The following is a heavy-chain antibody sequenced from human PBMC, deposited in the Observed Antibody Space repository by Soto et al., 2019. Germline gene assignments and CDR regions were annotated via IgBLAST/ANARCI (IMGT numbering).Heavy chain of an antibody. Sequence: EVQLAESGGGFVEPGGSLRLSCVVSGFSLSRAWMDWVRQVPGKGLGWVSSLNKDATTTYADSVKGRFTISRDTAKNTLYLQMNSLRAEDTALYFCEREDFWCFAWGQGTLVTVSS. CDR3: EREDFWCFA. V-gene: IGHV3-74*01. CDR2: LNKDATT. J-gene: IGHJ5*02. CDR1: GFSLSRAW. D-gene: IGHD3-3*01.